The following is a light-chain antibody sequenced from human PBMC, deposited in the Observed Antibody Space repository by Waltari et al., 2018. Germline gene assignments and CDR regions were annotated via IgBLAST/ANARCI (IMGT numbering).Light chain of an antibody. CDR2: DTS. CDR3: QQGSLWPLT. V-gene: IGKV3-11*01. Sequence: EIVLTQSPVTLSLSAGERATLSCRASQSVFNYLAWYQQKPDQAPRLLIYDTSKRATGIPPRFSGSGSGIDFTLTISNLEAEDFALYYCQQGSLWPLTFGGGTKVEIK. J-gene: IGKJ4*01. CDR1: QSVFNY.